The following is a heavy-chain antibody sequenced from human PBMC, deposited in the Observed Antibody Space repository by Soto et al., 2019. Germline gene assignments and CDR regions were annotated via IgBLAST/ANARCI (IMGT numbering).Heavy chain of an antibody. D-gene: IGHD3-16*01. CDR1: GGSISSTSYY. CDR2: IHYSGST. J-gene: IGHJ5*02. CDR3: ARHTFRPGPIANWFDP. V-gene: IGHV4-39*01. Sequence: SETLSLTCTVSGGSISSTSYYWGWIRQPPGKGLEWIGSIHYSGSTYYNPSLKSRVTISADTSKNQFFMKVSSVTAADTAVYYCARHTFRPGPIANWFDPWGQGTLVTVSS.